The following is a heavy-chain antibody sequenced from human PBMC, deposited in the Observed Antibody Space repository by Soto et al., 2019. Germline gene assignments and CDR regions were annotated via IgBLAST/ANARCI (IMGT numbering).Heavy chain of an antibody. J-gene: IGHJ4*02. CDR2: ISANNGNT. V-gene: IGHV1-18*01. Sequence: QVQLVQSGAEVKKPGASVKVSCKASGYTFTSYGITWVRQAPGQGLEWLGWISANNGNTNYAQKLQGRVTMATGTSTSTAYQELGSLMSDDTAVYYCARERGSYALDCWGQRALVTVSS. CDR1: GYTFTSYG. D-gene: IGHD1-26*01. CDR3: ARERGSYALDC.